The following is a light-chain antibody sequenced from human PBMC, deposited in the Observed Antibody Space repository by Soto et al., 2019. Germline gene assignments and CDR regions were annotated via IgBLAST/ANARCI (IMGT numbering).Light chain of an antibody. J-gene: IGKJ4*01. V-gene: IGKV3-20*01. CDR2: DAS. CDR3: QQYGSFPLT. CDR1: QIVSSSY. Sequence: EIVLTQSPGTLSLSPGERATLSCRASQIVSSSYLAWYQQKPGQAPRLLIYDASSRATGIPDRFSGSGSGTDFTLTISRLEPEDFAVYYCQQYGSFPLTFGGGTKVEIK.